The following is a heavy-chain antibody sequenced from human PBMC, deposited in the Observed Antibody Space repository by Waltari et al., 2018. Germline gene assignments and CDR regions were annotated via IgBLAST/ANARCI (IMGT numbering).Heavy chain of an antibody. CDR1: GGSISSYY. CDR3: ARAKQWLVDRYYFDY. V-gene: IGHV4-59*01. J-gene: IGHJ4*02. D-gene: IGHD6-19*01. Sequence: QVQLQESGPGLVKPSETLSLTCTVSGGSISSYYWSWIRQPPGKGLEWIGYIYYSGRPNYSPTLKGRVTIAVDTSKNQFSLKLSFVTAADTAVYYCARAKQWLVDRYYFDYWGQGTLVTVSS. CDR2: IYYSGRP.